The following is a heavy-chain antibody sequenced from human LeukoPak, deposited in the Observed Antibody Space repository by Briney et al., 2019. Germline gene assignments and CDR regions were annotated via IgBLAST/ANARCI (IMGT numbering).Heavy chain of an antibody. CDR2: IKEDGSEK. CDR3: ARGEYYYDGGY. D-gene: IGHD3-22*01. CDR1: GFTFRRYW. J-gene: IGHJ4*02. V-gene: IGHV3-7*04. Sequence: GGSLRLSCAASGFTFRRYWMSWVRQAPGKGLEWVANIKEDGSEKYYVDSVKGRFTISRDNARNSLFLQMNSLRAEETAVYYCARGEYYYDGGYWGQGTLVTVSS.